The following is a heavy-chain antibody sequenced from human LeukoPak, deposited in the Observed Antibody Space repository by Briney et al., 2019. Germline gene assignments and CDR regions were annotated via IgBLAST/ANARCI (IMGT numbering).Heavy chain of an antibody. Sequence: GGSLRLSCGASGFTFSNYDMRGVRQAPGKGLEWVSGISDGGGITNYADAVKGRFTISRDISKNQMFLELNSPRAEDPAVYYCAKSYGDDLGYFDSWGQGTLVTVSS. D-gene: IGHD4-17*01. V-gene: IGHV3-23*01. J-gene: IGHJ4*02. CDR2: ISDGGGIT. CDR3: AKSYGDDLGYFDS. CDR1: GFTFSNYD.